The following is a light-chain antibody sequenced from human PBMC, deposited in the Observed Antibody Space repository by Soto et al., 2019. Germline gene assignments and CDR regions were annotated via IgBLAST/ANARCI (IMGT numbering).Light chain of an antibody. CDR1: QSVSSN. CDR2: GAS. V-gene: IGKV3-15*01. J-gene: IGKJ4*01. CDR3: QQYNNWPPLT. Sequence: EIVLTQSPGTLSLSPGERATLSCRASQSVSSNLAWYQQKPGQAPRLLIYGASTRATGIPARFSGSGSGTEFTLTISGLQSEDFAVYYCQQYNNWPPLTFGGGTKVDIK.